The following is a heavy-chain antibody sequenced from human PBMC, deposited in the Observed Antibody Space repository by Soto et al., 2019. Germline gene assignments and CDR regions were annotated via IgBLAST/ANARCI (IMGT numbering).Heavy chain of an antibody. CDR1: GFSVSGNY. Sequence: GGSLRLSCAASGFSVSGNYMSWVRQAPGKGLEWFSVIYSDGSTYYADSVKGRFTISRDNSKNTLYLQMNSLRAEDTAVYYCARDCSSTSCYTPHYGMDVWGQGTTVTVSS. J-gene: IGHJ6*02. D-gene: IGHD2-2*02. CDR3: ARDCSSTSCYTPHYGMDV. V-gene: IGHV3-53*01. CDR2: IYSDGST.